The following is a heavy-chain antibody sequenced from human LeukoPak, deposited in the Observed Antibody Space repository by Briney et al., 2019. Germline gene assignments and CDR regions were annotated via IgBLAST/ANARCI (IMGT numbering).Heavy chain of an antibody. CDR3: ARGGYYGSGNDFRFDP. CDR2: IHYTGST. V-gene: IGHV4-59*01. D-gene: IGHD3-10*01. CDR1: GGSFSGYY. J-gene: IGHJ5*02. Sequence: KPSETLSLTCAVYGGSFSGYYWSWIRQSPGKGLECIGYIHYTGSTNYNPSLKSRVTISVETSKNQLSLKLKSVTAADTAVYYCARGGYYGSGNDFRFDPWGQGTLVTVSS.